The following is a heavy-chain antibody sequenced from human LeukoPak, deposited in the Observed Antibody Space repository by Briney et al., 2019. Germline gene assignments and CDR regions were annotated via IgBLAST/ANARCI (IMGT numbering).Heavy chain of an antibody. CDR3: ARIGSGSYSYYYYYYMDV. D-gene: IGHD1-26*01. CDR2: ISCSSSYI. J-gene: IGHJ6*03. CDR1: GFTFSSYS. Sequence: GGSLRLSCAASGFTFSSYSMNWVRQAPGKGLEWVSSISCSSSYIYYADSVKGRFTISRDNAKNSLYLQMNSLRAEDTAVYYCARIGSGSYSYYYYYYMDVWGKGTTVTVSS. V-gene: IGHV3-21*01.